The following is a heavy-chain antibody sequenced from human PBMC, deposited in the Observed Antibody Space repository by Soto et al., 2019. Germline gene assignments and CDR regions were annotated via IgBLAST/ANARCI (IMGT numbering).Heavy chain of an antibody. J-gene: IGHJ6*02. CDR3: ARQGICPGEHYYYSSGLDV. D-gene: IGHD3-10*01. Sequence: PGESLKISCKCSGYNFTTYWISWVRQMPGKGLVWMGKIDLSESYSSYSPSFQGHVTISVDKSNSTFYLQWSVLKASDTAMYYCARQGICPGEHYYYSSGLDVGGQGTTVTVPS. V-gene: IGHV5-10-1*01. CDR1: GYNFTTYW. CDR2: IDLSESYS.